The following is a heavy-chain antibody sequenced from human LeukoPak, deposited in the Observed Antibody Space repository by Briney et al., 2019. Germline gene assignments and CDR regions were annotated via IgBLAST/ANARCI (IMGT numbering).Heavy chain of an antibody. CDR1: GFTFSTYT. CDR2: ISSSGNAI. CDR3: ARHDVAWNYVHWFDP. Sequence: GGSLRLSCAASGFTFSTYTMNWVRQAPGKGLEWVASISSSGNAINYADSVKGRFAISRDNANNSLYLQMSSLRAEDTAVYYCARHDVAWNYVHWFDPWGQGTLVTVSS. D-gene: IGHD1-7*01. V-gene: IGHV3-21*01. J-gene: IGHJ5*02.